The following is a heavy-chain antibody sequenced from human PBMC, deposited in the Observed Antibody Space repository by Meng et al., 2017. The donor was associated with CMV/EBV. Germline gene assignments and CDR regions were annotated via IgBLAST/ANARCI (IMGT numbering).Heavy chain of an antibody. CDR3: ARGPVVPAAIRYRKNWFDP. CDR1: GGTFSSYA. Sequence: SVKVSCKASGGTFSSYAISWVRQAPGQGLEWMGGIIPIFGTANYAQKFQGRVTMTRNTSISTAYMELSSLRSEDTAVYYCARGPVVPAAIRYRKNWFDPWGQGTLVTVSS. V-gene: IGHV1-69*05. D-gene: IGHD2-2*02. J-gene: IGHJ5*02. CDR2: IIPIFGTA.